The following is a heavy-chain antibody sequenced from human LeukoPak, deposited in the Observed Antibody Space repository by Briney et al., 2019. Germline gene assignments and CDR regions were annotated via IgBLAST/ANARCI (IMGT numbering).Heavy chain of an antibody. D-gene: IGHD6-19*01. Sequence: PGGSLRLSCAASGFSFGSYWMHWVRQAPGKGLEWVAVISYDGGNKNYADSMKGRFTISRDNSKNTLYLQMNSLRPDDTAVYYCARGGGSSGWFYFDYWGQGTLVTVSS. CDR3: ARGGGSSGWFYFDY. CDR1: GFSFGSYW. V-gene: IGHV3-30*03. CDR2: ISYDGGNK. J-gene: IGHJ4*02.